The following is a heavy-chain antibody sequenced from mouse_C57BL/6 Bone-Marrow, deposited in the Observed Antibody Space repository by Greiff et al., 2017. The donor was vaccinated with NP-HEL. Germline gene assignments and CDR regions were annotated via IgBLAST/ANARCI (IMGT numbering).Heavy chain of an antibody. CDR1: GYAFSSSW. D-gene: IGHD1-1*01. V-gene: IGHV1-82*01. Sequence: VQLVESGPELVKPGASVKISCKASGYAFSSSWMNWVKQRPGKGLEWIGRIYPGDGDTNYNGKFKGKATLTADKSSSTAYMQLSSLTSEDSAVYFCARRIATDAMDYWGQGTSVTVSS. J-gene: IGHJ4*01. CDR2: IYPGDGDT. CDR3: ARRIATDAMDY.